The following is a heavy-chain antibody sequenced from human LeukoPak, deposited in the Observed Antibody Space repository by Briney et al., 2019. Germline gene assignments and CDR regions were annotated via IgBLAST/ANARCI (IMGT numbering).Heavy chain of an antibody. V-gene: IGHV3-33*01. CDR3: ARGGSALIRRDGWSDP. CDR2: IWYDGSNK. CDR1: GFSFRNYG. Sequence: GGSLRLSCAASGFSFRNYGMHWVRQAPGKGLEGVALIWYDGSNKYYADSVKGRFTTSRDNSKNTLFLQMNSLTTEDTAVYYCARGGSALIRRDGWSDPWGQGTLVTVSS. J-gene: IGHJ5*02. D-gene: IGHD3-10*01.